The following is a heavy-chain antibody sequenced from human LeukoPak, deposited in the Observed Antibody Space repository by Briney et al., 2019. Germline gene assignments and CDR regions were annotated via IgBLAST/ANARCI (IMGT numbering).Heavy chain of an antibody. D-gene: IGHD1-26*01. V-gene: IGHV3-30*04. CDR2: ISFHGTNK. CDR3: ARDQASGSRRGDCDY. Sequence: GTSLRLSCAASGFTFSSYAMHWVRQAPGKGLEWVAVISFHGTNKFYADSVKGRFTISRDNSRNTLYLQMNSLRPADTALYYCARDQASGSRRGDCDYWGQGTLVTVSS. J-gene: IGHJ4*02. CDR1: GFTFSSYA.